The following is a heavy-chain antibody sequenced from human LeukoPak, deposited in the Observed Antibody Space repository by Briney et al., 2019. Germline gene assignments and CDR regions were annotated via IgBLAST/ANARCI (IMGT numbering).Heavy chain of an antibody. Sequence: HPGGSLRLSCAASGFTFSIAWMSWVRQAPGRGLEWVSSIRPSGDNTYYGDSVKGRFTISRDNSKNTLYLQMNSLRAEDTAVYYCAGAVSPTKYYYYYYMDVWGKGTTVTISS. CDR1: GFTFSIAW. V-gene: IGHV3-23*01. J-gene: IGHJ6*03. CDR3: AGAVSPTKYYYYYYMDV. D-gene: IGHD2-8*01. CDR2: IRPSGDNT.